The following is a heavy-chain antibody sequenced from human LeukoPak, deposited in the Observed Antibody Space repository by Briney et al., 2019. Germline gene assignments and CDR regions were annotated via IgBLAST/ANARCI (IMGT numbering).Heavy chain of an antibody. V-gene: IGHV3-9*01. CDR2: ISWNSGNI. CDR1: GFTFDDYA. CDR3: AKAMSYSSSTVADH. Sequence: GGPLRLSCAASGFTFDDYAMHWVRQTPGTGLEWVSGISWNSGNIGYADSVKGRFTISRDSAKSSLYLQMNSLRPEDTALYYCAKAMSYSSSTVADHWGLGTLVTVSS. J-gene: IGHJ4*02. D-gene: IGHD6-6*01.